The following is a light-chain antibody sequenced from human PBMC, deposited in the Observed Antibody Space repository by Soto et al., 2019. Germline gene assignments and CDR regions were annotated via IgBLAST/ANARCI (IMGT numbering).Light chain of an antibody. Sequence: QSALTQPASVSGSPGQSITISCTGSSSDVGGYDYVSWYQQHPGKAPKLMIYDVSNRPSGVSNRFSGSKSANTASLTISGLQADDVADYYCSSYSSSSTLFGGGTKLTVL. V-gene: IGLV2-14*01. J-gene: IGLJ2*01. CDR3: SSYSSSSTL. CDR1: SSDVGGYDY. CDR2: DVS.